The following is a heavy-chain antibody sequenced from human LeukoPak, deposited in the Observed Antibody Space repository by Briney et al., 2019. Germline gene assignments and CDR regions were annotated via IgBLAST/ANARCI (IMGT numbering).Heavy chain of an antibody. CDR3: AKDGGVYYYDSSGYYPPPRYFDY. CDR2: ISYDGSNK. CDR1: GFTFSSYG. J-gene: IGHJ4*02. V-gene: IGHV3-30*18. Sequence: GGSLRLSCAASGFTFSSYGMHWVRQAPGKGLEWVAVISYDGSNKYYADSVKGRFTISRDNSKNTLYLQMNSLRAEDTAVYYCAKDGGVYYYDSSGYYPPPRYFDYWAREPWSPSPQ. D-gene: IGHD3-22*01.